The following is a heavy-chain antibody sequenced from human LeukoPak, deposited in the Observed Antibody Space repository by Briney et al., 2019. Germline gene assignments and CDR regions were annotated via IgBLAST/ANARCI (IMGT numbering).Heavy chain of an antibody. Sequence: GGSLRLSCAASGFTFSSYAMSWVRQAPGKGLEWVSAISGSGGSTYYADSVKGRFTISGDNSKNTLYLQMNSLRAEDTAVYYCATGNYSPLVGGRAALDVWGQGTTVTVSS. CDR1: GFTFSSYA. CDR3: ATGNYSPLVGGRAALDV. V-gene: IGHV3-23*01. D-gene: IGHD1-7*01. CDR2: ISGSGGST. J-gene: IGHJ6*02.